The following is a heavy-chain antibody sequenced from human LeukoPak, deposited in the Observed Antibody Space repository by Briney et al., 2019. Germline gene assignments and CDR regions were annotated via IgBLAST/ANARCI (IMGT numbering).Heavy chain of an antibody. CDR1: GYTLTELS. D-gene: IGHD3-9*01. CDR2: LDPEDGET. CDR3: ATDSPNDWRQRPLDY. Sequence: GASVKVSCKVSGYTLTELSMHWVRQAPGKGLEWMGGLDPEDGETIYAQKFQGRVTMTEDTSTDTAYMELSSLRSEDTAVYYCATDSPNDWRQRPLDYWGQGTLVTVSS. J-gene: IGHJ4*02. V-gene: IGHV1-24*01.